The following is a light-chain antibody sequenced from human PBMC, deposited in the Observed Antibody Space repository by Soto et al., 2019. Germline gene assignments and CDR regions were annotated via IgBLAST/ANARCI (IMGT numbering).Light chain of an antibody. V-gene: IGLV4-69*01. CDR2: LNSDGSH. Sequence: QPVLTQSPSASASLGASVNLTCTLSSLHSSFAIAWHQQQPEKGPRYLMKLNSDGSHNKGGGIPDRFSGSSSGAERYLIISSLQSEDEADYYCQTWGTGIRVFGGGTKLTVL. J-gene: IGLJ2*01. CDR1: SLHSSFA. CDR3: QTWGTGIRV.